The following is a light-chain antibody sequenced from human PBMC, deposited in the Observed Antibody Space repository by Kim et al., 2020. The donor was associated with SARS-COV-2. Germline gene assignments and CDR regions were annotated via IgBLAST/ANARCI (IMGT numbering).Light chain of an antibody. CDR3: LHHKNRPVT. CDR1: EDITNY. V-gene: IGKV1-17*01. Sequence: DIQLTQSPSSLSASVRDRVTITCRASEDITNYLDWYQQKPGKAPKLLIFAASSLQAGVPSRFSGSGSGTHFILVIDSLQPEDIATYHCLHHKNRPVTFGEGTQLEIK. J-gene: IGKJ5*01. CDR2: AAS.